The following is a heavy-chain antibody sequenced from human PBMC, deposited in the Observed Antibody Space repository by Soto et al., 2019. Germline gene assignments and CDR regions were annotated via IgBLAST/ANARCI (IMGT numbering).Heavy chain of an antibody. J-gene: IGHJ5*02. CDR1: SGSISSSNW. CDR3: ASAVPPYSSGHNWFDP. CDR2: IYHSGST. D-gene: IGHD6-19*01. V-gene: IGHV4-4*02. Sequence: QVQVQESGQGLVKPSGTLSLTCAVSSGSISSSNWLSWVRQPPGKGLEWIGEIYHSGSTNYNPSLTSRVTISVDKSTTQCFLKLSSVTAAVTAVYYCASAVPPYSSGHNWFDPWGQGTLVTVSS.